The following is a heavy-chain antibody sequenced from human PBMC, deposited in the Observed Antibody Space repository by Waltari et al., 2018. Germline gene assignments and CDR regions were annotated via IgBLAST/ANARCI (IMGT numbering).Heavy chain of an antibody. CDR1: GSTFTSYW. CDR2: IDPTDSET. D-gene: IGHD3-10*01. J-gene: IGHJ4*02. V-gene: IGHV5-10-1*03. Sequence: EVQLVQSGAEVKKPGESLRLSCKGSGSTFTSYWINWVRQMPGKGLEWMGGIDPTDSETHYNPSFQGHVTISADKSTSTAYVQWNSLKASDTATYYCVRGVGSPGDYWGQGTLVTVSS. CDR3: VRGVGSPGDY.